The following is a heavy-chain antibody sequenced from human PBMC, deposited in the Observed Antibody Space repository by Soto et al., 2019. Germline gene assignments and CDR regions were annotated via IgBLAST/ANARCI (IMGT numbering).Heavy chain of an antibody. CDR3: ARHNCGWGSPP. J-gene: IGHJ4*02. CDR1: GGTFSSYT. CDR2: IIPILGIA. D-gene: IGHD3-10*01. V-gene: IGHV1-69*02. Sequence: QVQLVQSGAEVKKPGSSVKVSCKASGGTFSSYTISWVRQAPGQGLEWMGRIIPILGIANYAQKFQGRVTTPAEKPTSTASKELSSLGPEGVAVYYGARHNCGWGSPPWGQGTLVPVPP.